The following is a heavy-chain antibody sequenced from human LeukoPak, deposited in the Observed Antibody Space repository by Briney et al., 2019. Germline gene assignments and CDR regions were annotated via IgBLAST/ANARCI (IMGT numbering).Heavy chain of an antibody. Sequence: SETLSLTCTVSGGSISSYYWSWIRQPPGKGLGWIGYIYYSGSTNYNPSLKSRVTISVDTSKNQFSLKLSSVTAADTAVYYCASVLNYYYGMDVWGQGTTVTVSS. J-gene: IGHJ6*02. V-gene: IGHV4-59*08. CDR3: ASVLNYYYGMDV. CDR2: IYYSGST. D-gene: IGHD3-10*01. CDR1: GGSISSYY.